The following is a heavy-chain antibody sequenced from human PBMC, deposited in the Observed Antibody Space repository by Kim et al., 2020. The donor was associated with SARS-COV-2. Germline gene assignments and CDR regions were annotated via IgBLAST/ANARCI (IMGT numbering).Heavy chain of an antibody. D-gene: IGHD5-18*01. CDR1: GFTFSNAW. CDR3: TTAWIQLPTGGMDV. V-gene: IGHV3-15*01. J-gene: IGHJ6*02. CDR2: IKSKTDGGTT. Sequence: GGSLRLSCSASGFTFSNAWMSWVRQAPGKGLEWVGRIKSKTDGGTTDYAAPVKGRFTISRDDSKNTLYLQMNSLKTEDTAVYYCTTAWIQLPTGGMDVWGQGTTVTVSS.